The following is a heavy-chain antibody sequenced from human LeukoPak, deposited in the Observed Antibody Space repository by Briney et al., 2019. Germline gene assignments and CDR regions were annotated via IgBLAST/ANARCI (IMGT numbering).Heavy chain of an antibody. CDR2: IHYSGAT. CDR3: ARARHRAAVDH. D-gene: IGHD6-25*01. Sequence: PSETLSLTCTVSGGSISGYYWNWIRQPPGKGLEWIAYIHYSGATNYNPSLKSRVTISGDTSKNQFSLKLRSVTAADTAVYFCARARHRAAVDHWGQGTLVTLSS. CDR1: GGSISGYY. J-gene: IGHJ4*02. V-gene: IGHV4-59*01.